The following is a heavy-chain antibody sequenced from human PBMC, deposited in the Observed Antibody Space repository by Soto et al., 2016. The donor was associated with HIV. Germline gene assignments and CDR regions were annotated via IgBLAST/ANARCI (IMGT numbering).Heavy chain of an antibody. CDR2: ISHSGGT. V-gene: IGHV4-38-2*01. CDR3: ARVAGLTGGKCDR. D-gene: IGHD3-16*01. CDR1: GYSISSGYY. Sequence: QLQLQESGPGLVKPSQTLSLTCAVSGYSISSGYYWGWIRQPPGKGLEWIGSISHSGGTYYNPSLKRRVTLSMDTSKNHFSLKLSSVTAADTAMFYXARVAGLTGGKCDRWGQGTLVTVSS. J-gene: IGHJ5*02.